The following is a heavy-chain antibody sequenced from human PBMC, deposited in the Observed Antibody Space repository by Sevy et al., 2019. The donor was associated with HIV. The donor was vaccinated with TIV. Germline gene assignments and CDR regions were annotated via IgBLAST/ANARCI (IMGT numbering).Heavy chain of an antibody. Sequence: SETLSLTCTVSGGSISSYYWNWTRQPPGKGLEWIGYIYYSGSTNYNPSLKSRVTISLDTSKNQFSLKLSSVTAADTAVYYCARGQTTVVTWNYYYYMDVWGKGTTVTVSS. CDR2: IYYSGST. D-gene: IGHD4-17*01. J-gene: IGHJ6*03. CDR3: ARGQTTVVTWNYYYYMDV. V-gene: IGHV4-59*01. CDR1: GGSISSYY.